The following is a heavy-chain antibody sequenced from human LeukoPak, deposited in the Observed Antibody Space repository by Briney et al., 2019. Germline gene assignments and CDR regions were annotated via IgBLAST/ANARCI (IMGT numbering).Heavy chain of an antibody. CDR2: ISKDGSMR. J-gene: IGHJ3*02. Sequence: QPGVSLRLSCAASGFSFNKYAMVWVRQAPGKGLEGVAIISKDGSMRYYADSVKGRFTVSRDNSNNSVYLQMNSLKSEDTAVYYCAGEKFDIWGQGTMVTVSA. CDR1: GFSFNKYA. CDR3: AGEKFDI. V-gene: IGHV3-30*04.